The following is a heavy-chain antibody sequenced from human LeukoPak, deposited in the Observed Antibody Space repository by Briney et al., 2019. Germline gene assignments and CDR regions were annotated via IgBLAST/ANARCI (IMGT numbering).Heavy chain of an antibody. V-gene: IGHV3-30-3*01. CDR3: ARERPRAGWFDP. CDR1: GFTFSSYA. J-gene: IGHJ5*02. CDR2: ISYDGSNK. Sequence: GRSLRLSCAASGFTFSSYAMHWVRQAPGKGLEWVAVISYDGSNKYYADSVKGRFTISRDNSKNTLYLQMNSLRAEDTAVYYCARERPRAGWFDPWGQGTLVTVSS.